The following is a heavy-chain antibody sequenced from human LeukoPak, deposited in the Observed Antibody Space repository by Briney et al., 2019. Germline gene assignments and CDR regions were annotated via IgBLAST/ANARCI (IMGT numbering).Heavy chain of an antibody. CDR2: IYYSGST. V-gene: IGHV4-39*07. D-gene: IGHD3-10*01. CDR1: GGSISSSSYY. CDR3: ARDPARGYYGSGSYSDY. J-gene: IGHJ4*02. Sequence: PSEILSLTCTVSGGSISSSSYYWGWIRQPPGKGLEWIGSIYYSGSTYYNPSLKSRVTISVDTSKNQFSLKLSSVTAADTAVYYCARDPARGYYGSGSYSDYWGQGTLVTVSS.